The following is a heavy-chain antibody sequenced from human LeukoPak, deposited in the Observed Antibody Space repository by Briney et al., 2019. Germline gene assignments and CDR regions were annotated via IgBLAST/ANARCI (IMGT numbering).Heavy chain of an antibody. Sequence: GGSLRVSCVDSGFTFSSLDMGWVRQAPGKGLEWVSGISASGSNTFYADSVRSRFTISRDNTTNTLYLQMSSLRAEDTAIYYCAKDSVRIGGRFYFDNWGQGTLVSVSS. CDR2: ISASGSNT. CDR3: AKDSVRIGGRFYFDN. V-gene: IGHV3-23*01. J-gene: IGHJ4*02. CDR1: GFTFSSLD. D-gene: IGHD6-19*01.